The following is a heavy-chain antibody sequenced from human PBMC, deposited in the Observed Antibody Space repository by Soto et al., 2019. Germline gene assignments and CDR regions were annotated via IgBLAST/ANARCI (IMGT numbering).Heavy chain of an antibody. V-gene: IGHV4-31*03. CDR1: GGSISSGGYY. CDR2: IYYSGST. D-gene: IGHD2-2*01. J-gene: IGHJ5*02. Sequence: PSETLSLTCTVSGGSISSGGYYWSWIRQHPGKGLEWIGYIYYSGSTYYNPSLKSRVTISVDTSKNQFSLKLSSVTAADTAVYYCARGRNWLGYCSSTSCLNWFDPWGQGTLVTVPS. CDR3: ARGRNWLGYCSSTSCLNWFDP.